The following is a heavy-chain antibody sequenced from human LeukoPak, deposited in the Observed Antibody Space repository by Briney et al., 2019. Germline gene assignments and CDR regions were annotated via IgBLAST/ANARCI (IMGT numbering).Heavy chain of an antibody. Sequence: SETLSLTCTVSGGSISSFYWSWIRQPAGKGLEWIGRVFTSGSTNYSPSLKSRVTLSVDTSKNQFSLKLSSVTAADTAMYYCARGRYGSGSYFFDYWGKGTTVTVSS. J-gene: IGHJ4*03. CDR3: ARGRYGSGSYFFDY. V-gene: IGHV4-4*07. CDR1: GGSISSFY. D-gene: IGHD3-10*01. CDR2: VFTSGST.